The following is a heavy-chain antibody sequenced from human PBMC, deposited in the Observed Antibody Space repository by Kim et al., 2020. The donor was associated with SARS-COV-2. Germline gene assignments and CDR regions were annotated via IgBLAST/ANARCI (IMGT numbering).Heavy chain of an antibody. CDR2: IYYSGST. V-gene: IGHV4-59*13. J-gene: IGHJ5*02. Sequence: SETLSLTCTVSGGSISSYYWSWIRQPPGKGLEWIGYIYYSGSTNYNPSLKSRVTISVDTSKNQFSLKLSSVTAADTAVYYCARDFPNYDSSGYYFPWFDPWGQGTLVTVSS. D-gene: IGHD3-22*01. CDR3: ARDFPNYDSSGYYFPWFDP. CDR1: GGSISSYY.